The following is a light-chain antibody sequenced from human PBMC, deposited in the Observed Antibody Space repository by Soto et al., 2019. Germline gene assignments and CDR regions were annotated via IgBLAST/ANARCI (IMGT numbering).Light chain of an antibody. CDR1: QSVSRSY. CDR3: QQYYTSPVT. V-gene: IGKV3-20*01. CDR2: GAS. Sequence: EIVLTQSPGTLSLSPGERATLSCRASQSVSRSYLAWYQQKPGQAPRLLIFGASSRATGIPDRFSGSESGTYFTRTISRLEPEDFAVYYCQQYYTSPVTFGGGTKVEIK. J-gene: IGKJ4*01.